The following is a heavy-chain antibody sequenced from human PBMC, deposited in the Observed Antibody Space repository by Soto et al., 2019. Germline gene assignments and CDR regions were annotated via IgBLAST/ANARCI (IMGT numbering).Heavy chain of an antibody. D-gene: IGHD7-27*01. V-gene: IGHV4-59*01. CDR3: ARTVMPVGNLAAFDH. Sequence: PSETLSLTCTVSGGSISSYYWSWIRQPPGKGLEWIGYIYYSGSTNYNPSLKSRVTISVDTSKNQFSLKLSSVTAADTAVYYCARTVMPVGNLAAFDHWGQGGLVTVSS. CDR1: GGSISSYY. CDR2: IYYSGST. J-gene: IGHJ4*02.